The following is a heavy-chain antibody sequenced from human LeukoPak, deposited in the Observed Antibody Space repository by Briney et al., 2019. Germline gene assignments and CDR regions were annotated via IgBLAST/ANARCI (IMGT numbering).Heavy chain of an antibody. D-gene: IGHD3-10*01. Sequence: SLRLFCASWGFIFSIYGMLWAPQAPGKGLXXXXXXSYNGSNKYSADSVKGRFTISRDNSKNTLYLQMNGLRAEDTAVYYCAKDSVYGSGSYYGMDVWGKGTTVTVSS. CDR3: AKDSVYGSGSYYGMDV. J-gene: IGHJ6*04. CDR1: GFIFSIYG. CDR2: XSYNGSNK. V-gene: IGHV3-30*18.